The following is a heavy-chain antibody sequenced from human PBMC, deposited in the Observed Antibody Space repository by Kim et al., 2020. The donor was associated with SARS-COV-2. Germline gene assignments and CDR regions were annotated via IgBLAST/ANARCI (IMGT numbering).Heavy chain of an antibody. CDR2: IRPRGAAA. CDR3: AKEYDSVAYSHYAI. D-gene: IGHD2-15*01. V-gene: IGHV3-23*01. Sequence: GGSLRLSCAASGFKFSDYSMSWVRQAPGKGLEWVSLIRPRGAAASYADSFQGRFTVSRDDSINTLFLQMSSLKAEDTATYYCAKEYDSVAYSHYAIWGQGILVTVSS. J-gene: IGHJ4*02. CDR1: GFKFSDYS.